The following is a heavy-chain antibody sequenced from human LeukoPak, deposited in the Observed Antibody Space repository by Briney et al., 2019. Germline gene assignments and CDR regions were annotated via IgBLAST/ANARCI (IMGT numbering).Heavy chain of an antibody. Sequence: GGSLRLSCAASGFTVSSNYMSWVRQAPGKGLVWVSRINSDGSSTSYADSVKGRFTISRDNAKNTLYLQMNSLRAEDTAVYYCANLWIAYWGQGTLVTVSS. D-gene: IGHD2-21*01. V-gene: IGHV3-74*01. CDR1: GFTVSSNY. CDR2: INSDGSST. CDR3: ANLWIAY. J-gene: IGHJ4*02.